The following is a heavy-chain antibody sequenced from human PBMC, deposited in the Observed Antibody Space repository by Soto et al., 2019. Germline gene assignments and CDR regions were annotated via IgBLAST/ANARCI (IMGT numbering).Heavy chain of an antibody. V-gene: IGHV3-30*18. J-gene: IGHJ3*01. CDR1: VFIFSYFG. Sequence: LSLSFEASVFIFSYFGMHLVRQAPFKGLEWVAVISYDGNNKYYAQSVKGRFTISRDNSKNTLFLNMDSLRPEDTAVYHCVKGDLDTAVVNSPDAFDFWGPGTMVTVSS. CDR3: VKGDLDTAVVNSPDAFDF. D-gene: IGHD5-18*01. CDR2: ISYDGNNK.